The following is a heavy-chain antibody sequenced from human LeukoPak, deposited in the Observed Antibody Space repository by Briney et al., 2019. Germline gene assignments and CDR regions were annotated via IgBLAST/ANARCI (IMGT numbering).Heavy chain of an antibody. J-gene: IGHJ4*02. CDR3: ARDGRAVATNFDY. V-gene: IGHV1-69*05. CDR1: GGTFSSYA. CDR2: IIPSFGSA. D-gene: IGHD5-12*01. Sequence: SVKVSCKASGGTFSSYAISWVRQAPGQGLEWMGGIIPSFGSANYAQKFQGRVTISRNTSINTAYMELSSLRSEDTAVYYCARDGRAVATNFDYWGQGTLVTVSS.